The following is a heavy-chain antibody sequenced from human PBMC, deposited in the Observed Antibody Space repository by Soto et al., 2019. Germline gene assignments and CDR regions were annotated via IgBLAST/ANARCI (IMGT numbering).Heavy chain of an antibody. J-gene: IGHJ4*02. CDR1: GGSISSYY. D-gene: IGHD3-22*01. Sequence: SETLSLTCTVSGGSISSYYWSWIRQPPGKGLEWIGYIYYSGSTNYNPSLKSRVTISVDTSKNQFSLKLSSVTAADTAVYYCARVLRDTYYYDSSGYQGFDYWGQGTLVNVS. CDR2: IYYSGST. CDR3: ARVLRDTYYYDSSGYQGFDY. V-gene: IGHV4-59*01.